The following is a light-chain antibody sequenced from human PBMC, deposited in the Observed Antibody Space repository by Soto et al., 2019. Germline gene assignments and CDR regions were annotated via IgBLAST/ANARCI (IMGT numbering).Light chain of an antibody. V-gene: IGKV1-5*01. Sequence: DIQMTQSPCNLSAYIGDVVTITCLASQSSTSWLAWYQQKPGKAPKLLIYDASSLESGVLSRFSGTGSGTEFTLTISSLQPEDVATYYCQQYNSYSIPFGQGTRLEI. CDR2: DAS. CDR3: QQYNSYSIP. J-gene: IGKJ5*01. CDR1: QSSTSW.